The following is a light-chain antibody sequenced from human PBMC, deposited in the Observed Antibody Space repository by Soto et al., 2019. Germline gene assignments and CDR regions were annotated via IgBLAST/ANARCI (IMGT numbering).Light chain of an antibody. Sequence: DIQMTQSPSTLSASVGDRVTITCRASQRISSWLAWYQQKPGKAPKLLIYDASSLESGVPSRFSGSGSVTEFTLTISSLEPDDFATYYCQQYNSYHWTFGQGTKVEIK. CDR3: QQYNSYHWT. CDR1: QRISSW. V-gene: IGKV1-5*01. J-gene: IGKJ1*01. CDR2: DAS.